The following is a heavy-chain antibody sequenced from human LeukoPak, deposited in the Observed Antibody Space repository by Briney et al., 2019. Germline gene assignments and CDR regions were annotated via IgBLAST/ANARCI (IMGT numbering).Heavy chain of an antibody. Sequence: PGRSLRFSCAASGFTFSSYAMHWVRQAPGKGLEWVAVISYDGSNKYYADSVKGRFTISRDNSKNTLYLQMNSLRAEDTAVYYCAGDIVVVPAAKAFLYGMHVWGQGTTVTVSS. CDR2: ISYDGSNK. V-gene: IGHV3-30-3*01. CDR1: GFTFSSYA. D-gene: IGHD2-2*01. J-gene: IGHJ6*02. CDR3: AGDIVVVPAAKAFLYGMHV.